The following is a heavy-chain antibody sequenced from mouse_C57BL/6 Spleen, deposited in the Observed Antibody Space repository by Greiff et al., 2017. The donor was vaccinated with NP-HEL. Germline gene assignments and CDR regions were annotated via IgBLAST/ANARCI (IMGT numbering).Heavy chain of an antibody. CDR1: GFTFSSYA. V-gene: IGHV5-4*03. CDR2: ISDGGSYT. CDR3: ARSMVTTWGYFDY. Sequence: EVKLQESGGGLVKPGGSLKLSCAASGFTFSSYAMSWVRQTPEKRLEWVATISDGGSYTYYPDNVKGRFTISRDNAKNNLYLQMSHLKSEDTAMYYCARSMVTTWGYFDYWGQGTTLTVSS. J-gene: IGHJ2*01. D-gene: IGHD2-2*01.